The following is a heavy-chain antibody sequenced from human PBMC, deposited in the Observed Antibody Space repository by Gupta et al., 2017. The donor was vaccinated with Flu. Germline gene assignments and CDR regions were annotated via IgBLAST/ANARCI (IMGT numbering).Heavy chain of an antibody. CDR2: IRSKAYGGTT. CDR1: GFTFGDYA. V-gene: IGHV3-49*03. D-gene: IGHD1-7*01. Sequence: VESGGGLVQPGRSLRLSCTASGFTFGDYAMSWFRQAPGKGLEWVGFIRSKAYGGTTEYAASVKGRFTISRDDSKSIAYLQMNSLKTEDTAVYYCMASSITGTTGDAFDIWGQGTMVTVSS. CDR3: MASSITGTTGDAFDI. J-gene: IGHJ3*02.